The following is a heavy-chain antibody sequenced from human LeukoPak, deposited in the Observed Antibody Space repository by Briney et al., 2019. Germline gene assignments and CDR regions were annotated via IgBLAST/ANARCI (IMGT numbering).Heavy chain of an antibody. D-gene: IGHD4-17*01. CDR1: GFTFSSYA. V-gene: IGHV3-30-3*01. CDR3: ASARYYGDSSFGAFDI. CDR2: ISYDGSNK. Sequence: GRSLRLSCAASGFTFSSYAMHWVRQAPGKGLEWVAVISYDGSNKYYADSVKGRFTISRDNPKDTLYLQMNSLRAEDTAVYYCASARYYGDSSFGAFDIWGQGTMVTVSS. J-gene: IGHJ3*02.